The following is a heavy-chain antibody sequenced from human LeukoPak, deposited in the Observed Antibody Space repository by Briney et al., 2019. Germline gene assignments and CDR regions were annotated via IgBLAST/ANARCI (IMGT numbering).Heavy chain of an antibody. D-gene: IGHD3-22*01. J-gene: IGHJ6*02. CDR1: GFTFSTYA. CDR3: ARDAHDYYDSSGYGMDV. CDR2: ISYDGRQN. V-gene: IGHV3-30*04. Sequence: PGGSLRLSCAASGFTFSTYAMNWVRQAPGKGLEWVAVISYDGRQNYYADSVKGRFTISRDNSKNTLYLQMNSLRAEDTAVYYCARDAHDYYDSSGYGMDVWGQGTTVTVSS.